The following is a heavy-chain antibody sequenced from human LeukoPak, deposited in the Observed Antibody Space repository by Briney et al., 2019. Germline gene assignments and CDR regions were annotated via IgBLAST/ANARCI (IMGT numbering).Heavy chain of an antibody. V-gene: IGHV3-7*01. Sequence: GSLRLSCAASGFTFSSYWLSWVRQAPGKGLEWVASIKPDGSEKNYVDSVKGRFTISRDNAKNSLYLQMDSLRAEDTAVYYCATLSYYYGMDVWGQGTTVTVSS. CDR1: GFTFSSYW. CDR2: IKPDGSEK. J-gene: IGHJ6*02. CDR3: ATLSYYYGMDV.